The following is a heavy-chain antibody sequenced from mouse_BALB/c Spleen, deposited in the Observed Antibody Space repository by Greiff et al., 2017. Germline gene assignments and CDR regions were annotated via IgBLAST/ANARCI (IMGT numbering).Heavy chain of an antibody. CDR1: GYSITSGYS. CDR2: IHYSGST. Sequence: EVKLMESGPDLVKPSQSLSLTCTVTGYSITSGYSWHWIRQFPGNKLEWMGYIHYSGSTNYNPSLKSRISITRDTSKNQFFLQLNSVTTEDTATYYCARREDYYGSSYRAMDYWGQGTSVTVSS. CDR3: ARREDYYGSSYRAMDY. D-gene: IGHD1-1*01. V-gene: IGHV3-1*02. J-gene: IGHJ4*01.